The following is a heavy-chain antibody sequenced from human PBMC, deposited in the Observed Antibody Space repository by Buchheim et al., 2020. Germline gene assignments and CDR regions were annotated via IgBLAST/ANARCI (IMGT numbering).Heavy chain of an antibody. J-gene: IGHJ6*02. CDR1: GGSFSGYY. CDR2: INHSGST. V-gene: IGHV4-34*01. CDR3: ARGRASGWFQYYYYYYGMDV. D-gene: IGHD6-19*01. Sequence: QVQLQQWGAGLLKPSETLSLTCAVYGGSFSGYYWSWIRQPPGKGLEWIGEINHSGSTNYNPSLKSRVTISVATSKNQSSRKLSSVTAADTAVYYCARGRASGWFQYYYYYYGMDVWGQGTT.